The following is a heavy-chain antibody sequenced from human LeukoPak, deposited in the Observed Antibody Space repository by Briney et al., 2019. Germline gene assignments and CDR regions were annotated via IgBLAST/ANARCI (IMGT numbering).Heavy chain of an antibody. CDR1: GFTFRNYG. CDR3: ARARNDYDSSGFSTLDY. J-gene: IGHJ4*02. D-gene: IGHD3-22*01. V-gene: IGHV3-33*08. Sequence: GGSLRLSCAASGFTFRNYGMHWVRQAPGKGLDWVAVIWYDGSNIYHGDSVKGRFTVSRDNSKNTLYLQMNSLRAEDTAVYYCARARNDYDSSGFSTLDYWGQGTLVTVSS. CDR2: IWYDGSNI.